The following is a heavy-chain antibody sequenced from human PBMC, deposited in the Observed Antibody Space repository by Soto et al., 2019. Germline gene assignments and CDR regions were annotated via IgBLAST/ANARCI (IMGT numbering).Heavy chain of an antibody. D-gene: IGHD6-13*01. CDR2: IYYSGST. Sequence: SETLSLTCTVSGGSISSSSYYWGWIRQPPGKGLEWIGSIYYSGSTYYNPSLKSRVTISVDTSKNQFSLKLSSVTAADTAVYYCARQFVCSSWYDYYYYYGMDVWGQGTTVT. J-gene: IGHJ6*02. CDR1: GGSISSSSYY. V-gene: IGHV4-39*01. CDR3: ARQFVCSSWYDYYYYYGMDV.